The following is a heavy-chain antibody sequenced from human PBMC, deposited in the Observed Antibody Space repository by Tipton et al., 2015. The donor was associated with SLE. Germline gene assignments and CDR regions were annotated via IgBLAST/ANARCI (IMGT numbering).Heavy chain of an antibody. CDR3: TRDGGVGATVW. V-gene: IGHV4-38-2*02. J-gene: IGHJ4*02. CDR2: IYHSGTT. CDR1: DYSISSGYY. D-gene: IGHD1-26*01. Sequence: TLSLTCAVSDYSISSGYYWGWIRQPPGKGLEWIGSIYHSGTTYYNPSLKSRVTLSVDTSKNQFSLKLSSVTAADTAVYYCTRDGGVGATVWWGQGTLVTVSS.